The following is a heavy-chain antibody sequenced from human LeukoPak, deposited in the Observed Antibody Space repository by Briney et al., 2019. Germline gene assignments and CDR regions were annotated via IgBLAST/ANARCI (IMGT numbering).Heavy chain of an antibody. CDR2: ISGSGGST. CDR1: VSTLSSYP. Sequence: GGSLRLSCAASVSTLSSYPMSWVRQAPGKGLEWASAISGSGGSTYYADSVKGRFTISRDNSKNTLYLQMNSLRAEDTAVYYCCNECSTTGYSYDPKSDYWGQGTLVTVSS. D-gene: IGHD2-2*01. J-gene: IGHJ4*02. V-gene: IGHV3-23*01. CDR3: CNECSTTGYSYDPKSDY.